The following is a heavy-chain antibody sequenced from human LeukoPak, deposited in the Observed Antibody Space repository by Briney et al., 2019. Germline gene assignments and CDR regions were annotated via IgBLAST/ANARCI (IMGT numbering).Heavy chain of an antibody. J-gene: IGHJ5*02. CDR1: GYSFTSYW. V-gene: IGHV5-51*01. CDR2: IYPGDSDT. Sequence: PGESLKISCKGSGYSFTSYWIGWVRQMTGKGLEWMGIIYPGDSDTRYSPSFQGQVTISADKSISTAYLQWSSLKASDTAMYYCARQGQWLLNWFDPWGQGTLVTVSS. CDR3: ARQGQWLLNWFDP. D-gene: IGHD5-12*01.